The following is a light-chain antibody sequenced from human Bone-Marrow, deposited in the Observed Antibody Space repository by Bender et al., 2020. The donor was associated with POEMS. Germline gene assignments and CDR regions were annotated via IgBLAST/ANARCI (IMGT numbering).Light chain of an antibody. CDR1: SSNIGAGYS. CDR2: TNT. CDR3: QSYDRSLSGVV. V-gene: IGLV1-40*01. Sequence: QSVLTQPPSVSAAPGQRVTISCTGGSSNIGAGYSVHWYQQLPGTPPKVLIYTNTNRPPGVPDRLSGSVSGTSASLAITGLQAEDEAEYFCQSYDRSLSGVVFGGGTKLTVL. J-gene: IGLJ2*01.